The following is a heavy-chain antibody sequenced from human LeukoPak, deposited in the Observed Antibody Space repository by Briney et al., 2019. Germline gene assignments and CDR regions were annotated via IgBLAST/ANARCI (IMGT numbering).Heavy chain of an antibody. CDR3: AKDGLWEGYCISTSCYQTY. J-gene: IGHJ4*02. CDR1: GFTFSGSA. V-gene: IGHV3-30*09. Sequence: PGGSLRLSCAASGFTFSGSAMHWVRQAPGKGLEWVAVISYDGSIQYYADSVKGRFAISRDNSKYTLYLQMNSLRAEDTAVYFCAKDGLWEGYCISTSCYQTYWGQGTLVTVSS. CDR2: ISYDGSIQ. D-gene: IGHD2-2*01.